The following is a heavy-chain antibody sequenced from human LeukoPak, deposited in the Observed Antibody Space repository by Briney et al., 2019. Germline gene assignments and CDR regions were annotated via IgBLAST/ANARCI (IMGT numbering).Heavy chain of an antibody. CDR3: ARCPLVRGVILPWFDP. CDR1: GGSISSGGYY. J-gene: IGHJ5*02. CDR2: IYYSGST. V-gene: IGHV4-31*03. D-gene: IGHD3-10*01. Sequence: SQTLSLTCTVPGGSISSGGYYWSWIRQHPGKGLGWIGYIYYSGSTYYNPSLKSRVSISVDTSKNQFSLKLSSVTAADTAVYYCARCPLVRGVILPWFDPWGQGTLVTVSS.